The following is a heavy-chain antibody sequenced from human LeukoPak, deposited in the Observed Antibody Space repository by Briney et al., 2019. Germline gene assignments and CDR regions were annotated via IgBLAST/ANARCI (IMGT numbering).Heavy chain of an antibody. Sequence: ASVKVSCKASGYTFTGYYMHWVRQAPGQGLEWMGWINPNSGGTNYAQKFQGRVTMTRDTSISTAYMELSRLRSDDTAVYYCAGMAVAGTDAFDIWGQGTMVTVSS. CDR3: AGMAVAGTDAFDI. D-gene: IGHD6-19*01. V-gene: IGHV1-2*02. J-gene: IGHJ3*02. CDR1: GYTFTGYY. CDR2: INPNSGGT.